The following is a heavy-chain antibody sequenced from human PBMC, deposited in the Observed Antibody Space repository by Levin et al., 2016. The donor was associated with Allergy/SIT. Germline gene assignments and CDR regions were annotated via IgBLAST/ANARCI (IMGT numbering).Heavy chain of an antibody. J-gene: IGHJ6*02. CDR2: IRSKAYGGTT. D-gene: IGHD3-10*01. CDR1: GFTFGDYA. V-gene: IGHV3-49*04. CDR3: TGGLDYFDSGTSHWYYYYGMDV. Sequence: GGSLRLSCTVSGFTFGDYAMSWVRQAPGKGLEWVGFIRSKAYGGTTEYAASVKGRFTISREDSKSIAYLQMNSLKTEDTAVYYCTGGLDYFDSGTSHWYYYYGMDVWGQGTTVTVSS.